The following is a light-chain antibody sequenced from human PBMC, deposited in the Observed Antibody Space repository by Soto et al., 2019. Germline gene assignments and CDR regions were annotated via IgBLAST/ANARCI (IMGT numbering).Light chain of an antibody. J-gene: IGKJ1*01. CDR2: GSS. CDR3: QQYNNWRGT. Sequence: EIVMTQSPATLSVSPGERATLSCRASQSVSSNLAWYQQKPGQAPRLLIYGSSAGATDIPDRFSVSGSGTEFTLTISSLQSEDFAVYYCQQYNNWRGTFGQGTKVEI. V-gene: IGKV3-15*01. CDR1: QSVSSN.